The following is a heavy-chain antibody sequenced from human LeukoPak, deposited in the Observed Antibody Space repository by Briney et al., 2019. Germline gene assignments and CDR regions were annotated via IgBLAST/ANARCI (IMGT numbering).Heavy chain of an antibody. CDR1: GFTFSSYW. V-gene: IGHV3-7*01. D-gene: IGHD2-15*01. Sequence: GGSLRLSCAASGFTFSSYWMSWVRQAPGKGLEWVANIKQDGSENYYVDSVKGRFTISRDNAKNSLYPQMNSLRAEDTAVYYCARQRRYCSGDNCYQRTFDYWGQGTLVTVSS. J-gene: IGHJ4*02. CDR3: ARQRRYCSGDNCYQRTFDY. CDR2: IKQDGSEN.